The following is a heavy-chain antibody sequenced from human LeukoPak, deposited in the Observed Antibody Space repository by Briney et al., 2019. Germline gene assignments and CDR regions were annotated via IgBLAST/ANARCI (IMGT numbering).Heavy chain of an antibody. CDR1: GGSISSYY. CDR3: ARHPFLSDSAFDI. Sequence: PSETLSLTCTVSGGSISSYYWSWIRQPPGKGLEWIGYIYYSGSTNYNPSLKSRVTISVDTSKNQFSLKLSSVTAADTAVYYCARHPFLSDSAFDIWGQGTMVTVSS. CDR2: IYYSGST. D-gene: IGHD3-3*01. J-gene: IGHJ3*02. V-gene: IGHV4-59*08.